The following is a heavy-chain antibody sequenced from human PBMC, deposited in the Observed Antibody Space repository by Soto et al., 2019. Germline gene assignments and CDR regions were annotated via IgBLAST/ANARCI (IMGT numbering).Heavy chain of an antibody. J-gene: IGHJ4*02. CDR2: ISGSGGST. Sequence: PGASLRLSCAASGFTFSSYAMSWVRQAPGKGLEWVSAISGSGGSTYYADSVKGRFTISRDNSKNTLYLQMNSLRAEDTAVYYCAKDQSGYSYGSADYWGQGTLVTVSS. CDR3: AKDQSGYSYGSADY. CDR1: GFTFSSYA. D-gene: IGHD5-18*01. V-gene: IGHV3-23*01.